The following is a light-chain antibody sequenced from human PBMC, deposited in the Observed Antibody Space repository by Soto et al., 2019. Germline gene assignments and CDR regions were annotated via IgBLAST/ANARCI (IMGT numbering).Light chain of an antibody. J-gene: IGLJ1*01. CDR2: EVV. CDR3: KSYAGSNTYV. CDR1: KNDIGVYDF. V-gene: IGLV2-8*01. Sequence: SVLTQPPSASGSPGQSVTISCTGTKNDIGVYDFVSWYQHHPGKAPRLIIYEVVQRPSGAPDRFSGSKSGNTASLTVSGLQAADEADYFCKSYAGSNTYVFGSGTKVTVL.